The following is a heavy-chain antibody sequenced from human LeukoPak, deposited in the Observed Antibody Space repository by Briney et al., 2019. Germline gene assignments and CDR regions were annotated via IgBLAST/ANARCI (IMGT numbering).Heavy chain of an antibody. D-gene: IGHD7-27*01. CDR1: GGSISSYY. CDR3: ARDRIANWGSNYYYYYMDV. V-gene: IGHV4-59*01. CDR2: IYYSGST. J-gene: IGHJ6*03. Sequence: PSETLSLTCTVSGGSISSYYWSWIRQPPGKGLEWIGYIYYSGSTNYNPSLKSRVTISVDTSKNQFSLKLSSVTAADTAVYYCARDRIANWGSNYYYYYMDVWGKGTTVTVSS.